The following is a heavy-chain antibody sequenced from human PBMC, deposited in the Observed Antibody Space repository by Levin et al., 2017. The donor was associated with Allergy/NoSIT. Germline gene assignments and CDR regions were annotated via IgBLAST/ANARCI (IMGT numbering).Heavy chain of an antibody. J-gene: IGHJ4*02. CDR2: INPSGGST. V-gene: IGHV1-46*01. CDR3: AREPLVGATQGFDY. D-gene: IGHD1-26*01. Sequence: ASVKVSCKASGYTFTSYYMHWVRQAPGQGLEWMGIINPSGGSTNYAQKFQDRVTMTRDTSTSTVYMDLSSLRSEDTAVYYCAREPLVGATQGFDYWGQGTLVTVSS. CDR1: GYTFTSYY.